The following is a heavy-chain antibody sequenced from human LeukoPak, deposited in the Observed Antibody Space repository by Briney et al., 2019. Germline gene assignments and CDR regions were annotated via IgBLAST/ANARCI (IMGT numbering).Heavy chain of an antibody. J-gene: IGHJ4*02. CDR1: GFTFSDSG. CDR3: AKEGTDYGDYPYFFDY. CDR2: ISFDGSRR. Sequence: GDSLRLSCAASGFTFSDSGMHWVRQAPGKGLEWVAIISFDGSRRFYADSVRGRFTVSRDNSKNTLFLQMDSLSADDTGVYYCAKEGTDYGDYPYFFDYWGQGTLVTVSS. D-gene: IGHD4-17*01. V-gene: IGHV3-30*18.